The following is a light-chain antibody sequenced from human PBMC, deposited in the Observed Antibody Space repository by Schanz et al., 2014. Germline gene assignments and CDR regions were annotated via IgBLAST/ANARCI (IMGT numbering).Light chain of an antibody. Sequence: QSALTQPASVSGSPGQSITISCTGTSSDVGGYNYVSWYQHHPGKAPKLMIYDVSNRPSGVSDRFSGSKSGNMASLTISGLQAEDEADYYCSSYAGNNIWVFGGGTKLTVL. CDR2: DVS. CDR1: SSDVGGYNY. CDR3: SSYAGNNIWV. V-gene: IGLV2-14*03. J-gene: IGLJ3*02.